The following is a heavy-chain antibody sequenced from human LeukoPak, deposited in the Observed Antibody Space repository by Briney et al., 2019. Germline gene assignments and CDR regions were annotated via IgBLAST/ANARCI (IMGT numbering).Heavy chain of an antibody. V-gene: IGHV4-4*07. CDR3: ARDRGSNLAFDI. D-gene: IGHD4-11*01. CDR1: GGSISSYY. J-gene: IGHJ3*02. CDR2: IYTSGST. Sequence: SETLSLTCTVSGGSISSYYWSWIRQPAGKGLEWIGRIYTSGSTNYNPSLKRRVTMSLDTSKNQFSLKLSSLTAADTAVYYCARDRGSNLAFDIWGQGTMVTVSS.